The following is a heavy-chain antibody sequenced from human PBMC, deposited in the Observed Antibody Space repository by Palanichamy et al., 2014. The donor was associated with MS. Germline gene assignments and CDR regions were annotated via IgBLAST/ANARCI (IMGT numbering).Heavy chain of an antibody. CDR3: ARMYDFWSGYHPSYYYGMDV. CDR2: LYNSGST. Sequence: VQLQESGPGLVKPSETLSLICTVSGGSISSFYWSWIRQPPGKGLEWIGYLYNSGSTSYNPSLKSRVTISVDTSKNQFFLKLTSVTAADTAVYYSARMYDFWSGYHPSYYYGMDVWGQGTTVTVSS. D-gene: IGHD3-3*01. J-gene: IGHJ6*02. V-gene: IGHV4-59*01. CDR1: GGSISSFY.